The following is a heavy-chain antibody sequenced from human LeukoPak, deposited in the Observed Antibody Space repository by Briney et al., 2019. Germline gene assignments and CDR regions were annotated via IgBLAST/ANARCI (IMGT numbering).Heavy chain of an antibody. J-gene: IGHJ4*02. CDR2: IYADGST. Sequence: GGSLRLSCAASGFTVSQNFMSWVRQAPGRGLEWVALIYADGSTHYVDSVKGRFTISRDNSRNTVYLQSNDLRVEDTAVYYCAKASWVSNADAVLWGQGTVVTVSS. CDR3: AKASWVSNADAVL. V-gene: IGHV3-53*01. CDR1: GFTVSQNF. D-gene: IGHD1-1*01.